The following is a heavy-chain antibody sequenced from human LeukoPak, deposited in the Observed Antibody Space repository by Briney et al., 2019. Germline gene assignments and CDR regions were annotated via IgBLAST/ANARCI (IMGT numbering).Heavy chain of an antibody. CDR3: ARDGVLGYYDILTGYYRYYYYYMDV. CDR1: GYTFTSYG. D-gene: IGHD3-9*01. CDR2: ISAYNGNT. Sequence: ASVKVSCKASGYTFTSYGISWVRQAPGQGLEWMGWISAYNGNTNYAQKLQGRVTMTTDTSTSTAYMELRSPRSDDTAVYYCARDGVLGYYDILTGYYRYYYYYMDVWGKGTTVTVSS. J-gene: IGHJ6*03. V-gene: IGHV1-18*01.